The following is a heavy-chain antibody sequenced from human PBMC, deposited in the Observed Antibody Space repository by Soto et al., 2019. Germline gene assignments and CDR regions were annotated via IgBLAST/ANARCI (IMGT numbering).Heavy chain of an antibody. CDR3: ARERSYYYGSSGLGPDY. Sequence: ASVKVSCKASGYTFTSYYMHWVRQAPGQGFEWMGIINPSGGSTSYAQKFQGRVTMTRDTSTSTVYMELSSLRSEDTAVYYCARERSYYYGSSGLGPDYWGQGTLVTVSS. V-gene: IGHV1-46*03. D-gene: IGHD3-22*01. J-gene: IGHJ4*02. CDR2: INPSGGST. CDR1: GYTFTSYY.